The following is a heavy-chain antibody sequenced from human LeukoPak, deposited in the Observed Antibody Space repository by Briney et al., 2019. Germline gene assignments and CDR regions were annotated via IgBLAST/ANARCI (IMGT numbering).Heavy chain of an antibody. CDR2: ISYDGDDK. Sequence: GGSLRLSCAASGGTFTSSPMHWVRQAPGKGLEWVAVISYDGDDKYSADSVKGRFTVSRDNSKNTLSLQMNSLRPEDTAVYYCASSNPRFLWYSHLESWGQGTLVTVSS. V-gene: IGHV3-30*04. CDR3: ASSNPRFLWYSHLES. D-gene: IGHD6-13*01. CDR1: GGTFTSSP. J-gene: IGHJ5*02.